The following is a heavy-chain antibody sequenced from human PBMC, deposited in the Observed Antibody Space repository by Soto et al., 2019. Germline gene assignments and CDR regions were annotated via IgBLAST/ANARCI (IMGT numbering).Heavy chain of an antibody. J-gene: IGHJ4*02. V-gene: IGHV3-23*01. D-gene: IGHD1-26*01. CDR3: AKDRFGIVGPVDY. Sequence: PGGSLSLSCAASGLIFSDYAMSWVRQAPGKGLECVACISGSGGDTFYADSVKGRFTISRDNSKNTLSLHMNSLRVDDTAVYFCAKDRFGIVGPVDYWGQGTLVTVSS. CDR1: GLIFSDYA. CDR2: ISGSGGDT.